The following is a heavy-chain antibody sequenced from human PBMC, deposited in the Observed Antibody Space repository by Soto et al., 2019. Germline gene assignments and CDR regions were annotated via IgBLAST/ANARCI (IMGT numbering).Heavy chain of an antibody. CDR1: GFTFSGHA. J-gene: IGHJ6*02. CDR2: ISYDGSSQ. Sequence: QVQLVESGGGVVQPGRSLRLSCAASGFTFSGHAVHWVRQAPGKGLEWVAVISYDGSSQYYADSVKGRFTISRDNSKNTLYLQMNSPRAEDTAVYYCARDRKGNYYHYYGMDVWGQGTSVTVSS. V-gene: IGHV3-30-3*01. D-gene: IGHD3-10*01. CDR3: ARDRKGNYYHYYGMDV.